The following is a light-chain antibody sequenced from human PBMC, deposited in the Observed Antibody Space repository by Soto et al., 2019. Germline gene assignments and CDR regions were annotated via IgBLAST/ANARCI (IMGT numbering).Light chain of an antibody. Sequence: QSALTQPASMSGSPGQSITISCTGTSSDVDGYNYVSWYQQHPGKAPKLMIYDVSNRPSGVSNRFSGSKSGNTASLTISGLQAEDEADYYCSSYISSSTLVIFGGGTKLTVL. J-gene: IGLJ2*01. V-gene: IGLV2-14*01. CDR2: DVS. CDR3: SSYISSSTLVI. CDR1: SSDVDGYNY.